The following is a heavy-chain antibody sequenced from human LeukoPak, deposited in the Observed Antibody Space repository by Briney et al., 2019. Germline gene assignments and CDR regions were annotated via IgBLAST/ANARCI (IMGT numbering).Heavy chain of an antibody. D-gene: IGHD4-17*01. J-gene: IGHJ4*02. CDR2: IYYSGST. CDR3: ARVSASGYGDLSFDY. Sequence: PSETLSLTCTASGCSISSYYWSWIRQPPGKGLEWIGNIYYSGSTTYNPSLKSRVTITFDTSKNQSSLKVSSVTAADTAVYYCARVSASGYGDLSFDYWGEGTLVTVSS. V-gene: IGHV4-59*08. CDR1: GCSISSYY.